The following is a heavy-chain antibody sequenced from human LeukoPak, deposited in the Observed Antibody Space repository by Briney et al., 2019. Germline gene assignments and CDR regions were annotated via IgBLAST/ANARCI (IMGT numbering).Heavy chain of an antibody. CDR3: ARYGSGSYSDDHFQH. Sequence: SETLSLTCTVSGGSISSGGYYWSWIRQHPGKGLEWIGFIYYSGSTKYNPSLKSRVTISVDTSKNQFSLKLTSVTAADTAVYYCARYGSGSYSDDHFQHWGQGTLATVSS. CDR2: IYYSGST. CDR1: GGSISSGGYY. J-gene: IGHJ1*01. V-gene: IGHV4-61*08. D-gene: IGHD3-10*01.